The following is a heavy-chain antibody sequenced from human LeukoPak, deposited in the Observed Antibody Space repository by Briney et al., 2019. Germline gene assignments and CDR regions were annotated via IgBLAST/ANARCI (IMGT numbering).Heavy chain of an antibody. CDR2: IYTSGST. CDR3: ARDSAYCGGDCPCVGFDP. D-gene: IGHD2-21*02. J-gene: IGHJ5*02. CDR1: GGSISSGSYY. V-gene: IGHV4-61*02. Sequence: SETLSLTCTVSGGSISSGSYYWSWIRQPAGKGLEWIGRIYTSGSTNYNPSLKSRVAISVDTSKNQFSLKLSSVTAADTAVYYGARDSAYCGGDCPCVGFDPWGQGTLVTVSS.